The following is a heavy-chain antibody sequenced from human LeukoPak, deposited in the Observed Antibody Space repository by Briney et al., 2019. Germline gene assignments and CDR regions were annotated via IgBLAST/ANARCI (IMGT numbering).Heavy chain of an antibody. CDR3: ARDFRSSSWYDY. D-gene: IGHD6-13*01. J-gene: IGHJ4*02. Sequence: SQTLSLTCTVSGGSISSGSYYWSWIRQPAGKGLEWIGRIYTSGSTNYNPSLKSRVTISVDTSKNQFSLKLSSVTAADTAVYYCARDFRSSSWYDYWGQGTLVTVSS. V-gene: IGHV4-61*02. CDR2: IYTSGST. CDR1: GGSISSGSYY.